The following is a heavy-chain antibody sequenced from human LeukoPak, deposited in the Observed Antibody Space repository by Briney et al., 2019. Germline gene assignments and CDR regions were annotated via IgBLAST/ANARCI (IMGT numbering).Heavy chain of an antibody. CDR3: AKDQSRLRYFDWFDY. J-gene: IGHJ4*02. Sequence: GGSLRLSCVASGFTYNTYWMSWIRQAPGKGLEWVANTKEDENEKHYGDSVKGRFIISRDNSKNTLYLQMNSLRAEDTAVYYCAKDQSRLRYFDWFDYWGQGTLVTVSS. V-gene: IGHV3-7*03. D-gene: IGHD3-9*01. CDR1: GFTYNTYW. CDR2: TKEDENEK.